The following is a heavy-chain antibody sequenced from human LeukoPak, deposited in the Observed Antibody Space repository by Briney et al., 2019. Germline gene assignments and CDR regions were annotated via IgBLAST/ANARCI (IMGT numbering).Heavy chain of an antibody. CDR2: IGTAGDT. CDR3: ARGGWGSGYYYYYGMDV. D-gene: IGHD2-21*01. J-gene: IGHJ6*02. CDR1: GFTFSSYD. V-gene: IGHV3-13*01. Sequence: GGSLRLSCAASGFTFSSYDMHWVRQATGKGLEWVSAIGTAGDTYYPGSVKGRFTISRENAKNSLYLQMNSLRAGDTAVYYCARGGWGSGYYYYYGMDVWGQGTTVTVSS.